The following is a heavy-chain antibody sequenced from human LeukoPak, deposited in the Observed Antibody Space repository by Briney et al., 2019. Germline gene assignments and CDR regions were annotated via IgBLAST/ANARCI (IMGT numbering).Heavy chain of an antibody. J-gene: IGHJ4*02. CDR1: GESFSSYY. Sequence: PSETLSLTCAVYGESFSSYYWGWIRQTPGKGLEWIGEINHAGSTDYNPSLESRVAMSVDPSKKQFSLRLTSVTAADTAVYYCARGQKYTSGYTVTELGSRYFDYWGQGTLVTVSS. D-gene: IGHD5-18*01. V-gene: IGHV4-34*01. CDR3: ARGQKYTSGYTVTELGSRYFDY. CDR2: INHAGST.